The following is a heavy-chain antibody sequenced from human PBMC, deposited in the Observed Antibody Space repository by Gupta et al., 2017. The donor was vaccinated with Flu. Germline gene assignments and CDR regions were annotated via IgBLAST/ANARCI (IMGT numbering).Heavy chain of an antibody. CDR1: GFTFSSYE. D-gene: IGHD3-16*01. CDR3: ARDRVGLVHSRSYGEGGLDY. V-gene: IGHV3-48*03. J-gene: IGHJ4*02. Sequence: EVQLVEPGGGLVQPGGSLRLSCAASGFTFSSYEMNWVRQAPGQGLEWVSYISSSGSTKYYADSVKGRFTISRDNAKNALYLKMNSLRAEDTTVYYCARDRVGLVHSRSYGEGGLDYWGQGTLVTVSS. CDR2: ISSSGSTK.